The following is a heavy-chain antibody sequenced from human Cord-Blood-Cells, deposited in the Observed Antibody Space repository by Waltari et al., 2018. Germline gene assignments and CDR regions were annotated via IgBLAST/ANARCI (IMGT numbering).Heavy chain of an antibody. CDR2: MNPNSGTT. CDR1: GYTFTSYD. D-gene: IGHD2-2*01. J-gene: IGHJ4*02. Sequence: QVQLVQSGAEVKKPGASVKVSCKASGYTFTSYDINWVRQPTGQGLEWMGGMNPNSGTTGYAQKFQGRVTITRNTSISTAYMELSSLRSEDTAVYYCARGLGYCSSTSCYFDYWGQGTLVTVSS. V-gene: IGHV1-8*03. CDR3: ARGLGYCSSTSCYFDY.